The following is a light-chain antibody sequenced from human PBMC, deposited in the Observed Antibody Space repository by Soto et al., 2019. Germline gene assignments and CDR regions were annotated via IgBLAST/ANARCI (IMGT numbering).Light chain of an antibody. CDR2: GAS. V-gene: IGKV1-5*01. J-gene: IGKJ1*01. CDR3: QQYDSYSRT. Sequence: DIQMTQSPSTLSASVGDRITITCRASQSISSWLAWYQQKPGKAPKLLMYGASSLESGVPSRFSGSGSGTEFTLTISSLQPDDFATYYCQQYDSYSRTFGQGTRVDI. CDR1: QSISSW.